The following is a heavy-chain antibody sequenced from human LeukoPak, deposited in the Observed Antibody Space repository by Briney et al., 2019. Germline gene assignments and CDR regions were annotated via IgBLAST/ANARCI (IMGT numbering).Heavy chain of an antibody. D-gene: IGHD6-19*01. V-gene: IGHV3-23*01. J-gene: IGHJ4*02. CDR3: AKFPGPVKYSSGWYFDY. Sequence: PGESLRLSCAASGSTFSDYYMSWIRQPAGKVLEWVSAISGSGGNTYYADSVKGRFTISRDNSKNTLYLQMNSLRAEDTAVYYCAKFPGPVKYSSGWYFDYWGQGTLVTVSS. CDR2: ISGSGGNT. CDR1: GSTFSDYY.